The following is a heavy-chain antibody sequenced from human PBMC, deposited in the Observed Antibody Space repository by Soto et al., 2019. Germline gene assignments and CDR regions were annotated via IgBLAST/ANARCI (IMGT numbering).Heavy chain of an antibody. J-gene: IGHJ4*02. V-gene: IGHV4-59*08. CDR1: GGSISSYY. CDR2: IYYSGST. D-gene: IGHD6-19*01. Sequence: SETLSLTCTVSGGSISSYYWSWIRQPPGKRLEWIGYIYYSGSTNYNPSLKSRVTISVDTSKDQFSLKLSSVTAADTAVYYCARHEGSGWYYFDYWGQGTLVTVSS. CDR3: ARHEGSGWYYFDY.